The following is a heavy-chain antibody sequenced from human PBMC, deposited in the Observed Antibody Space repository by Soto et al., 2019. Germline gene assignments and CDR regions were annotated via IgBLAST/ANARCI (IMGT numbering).Heavy chain of an antibody. J-gene: IGHJ5*02. Sequence: QLQLQESGPGLVKPSETLSLTCTVSGGSISSSDFYWGWLRQTPGKGLEFIGSMYYSGSTYYNPSLKSRLTISVDTSKNQFTQNLISVTAADTAVYSCAVVDSTGNWFDPWGEGALVTVSS. CDR1: GGSISSSDFY. V-gene: IGHV4-39*01. CDR2: MYYSGST. D-gene: IGHD6-25*01. CDR3: AVVDSTGNWFDP.